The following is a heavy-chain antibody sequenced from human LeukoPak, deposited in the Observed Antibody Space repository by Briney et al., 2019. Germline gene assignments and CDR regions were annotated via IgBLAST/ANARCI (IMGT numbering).Heavy chain of an antibody. CDR2: INHSGST. CDR3: ARGIVVVPAAIFRYFDY. V-gene: IGHV4-34*01. D-gene: IGHD2-2*02. J-gene: IGHJ4*02. Sequence: PSQTLSLTCAVYGGSFSGYYWSWIRQPPGDGLEWIGEINHSGSTNYNPSLKSRVTRSADTSWNQFSLKLSSVTAADTAVYYCARGIVVVPAAIFRYFDYWGQGTLVTVSS. CDR1: GGSFSGYY.